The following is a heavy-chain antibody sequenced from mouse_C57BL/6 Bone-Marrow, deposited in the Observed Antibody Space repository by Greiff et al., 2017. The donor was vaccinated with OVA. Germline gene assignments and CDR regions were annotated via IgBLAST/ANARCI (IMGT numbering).Heavy chain of an antibody. CDR3: AREDSSGYLYYYAMDY. Sequence: VQLQQPGAELVKPGASVKLSCKASGYTFTSYWMQWVKQRPGQGLEWIGEIDPSESHTNYNQKFKGKATLTVDTSSSTAYMQLSSLTSEDSAVYYCAREDSSGYLYYYAMDYWGQGTSVTVSS. J-gene: IGHJ4*01. CDR1: GYTFTSYW. D-gene: IGHD3-2*02. V-gene: IGHV1-50*01. CDR2: IDPSESHT.